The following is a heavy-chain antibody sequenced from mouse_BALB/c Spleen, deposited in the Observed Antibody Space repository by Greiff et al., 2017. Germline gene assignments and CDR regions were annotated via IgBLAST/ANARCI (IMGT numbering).Heavy chain of an antibody. D-gene: IGHD2-14*01. CDR2: ISSGGSYT. CDR3: ARHPRYDDDY. Sequence: EVKLMESGGGLVKPGGSLKLSCAASGFTFSSYAMSWVRQTPEKRLEWVATISSGGSYTYYPDSVKGRFTISRDNAKNTLYLQMSSLRSEDTAMYYCARHPRYDDDYWGQGTTLTVSS. CDR1: GFTFSSYA. J-gene: IGHJ2*01. V-gene: IGHV5-9-3*01.